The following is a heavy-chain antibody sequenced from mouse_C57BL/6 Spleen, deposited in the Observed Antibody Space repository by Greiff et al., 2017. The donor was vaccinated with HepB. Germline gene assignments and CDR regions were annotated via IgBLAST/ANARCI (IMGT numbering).Heavy chain of an antibody. Sequence: EVQLQQSGPELVKPGASVKISCKASGYSFTDYNMNWVKQSNGKSLEWIGVINPNYGTTSYNQKFKGKATLTVDQSSSTAYMQLTSLTSEDSAVYYCARRSTTVVARGMDYWGQGTSVTVSS. V-gene: IGHV1-39*01. D-gene: IGHD1-1*01. CDR2: INPNYGTT. CDR1: GYSFTDYN. CDR3: ARRSTTVVARGMDY. J-gene: IGHJ4*01.